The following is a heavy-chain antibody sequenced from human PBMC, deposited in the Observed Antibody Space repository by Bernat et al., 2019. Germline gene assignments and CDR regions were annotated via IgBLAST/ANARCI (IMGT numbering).Heavy chain of an antibody. CDR1: GFTFSSYS. V-gene: IGHV3-21*01. CDR3: ARDRAYFDWLADY. J-gene: IGHJ4*02. D-gene: IGHD3-9*01. Sequence: EVQLVESGGGLVKPGGSLRLSCAASGFTFSSYSMNWVRQAPGKGLEWVSSISSSSSYIYNADSVKGRFTISRDNAKNSLYLQMNSLRAEDTAVYYCARDRAYFDWLADYWGQGTLVTVSS. CDR2: ISSSSSYI.